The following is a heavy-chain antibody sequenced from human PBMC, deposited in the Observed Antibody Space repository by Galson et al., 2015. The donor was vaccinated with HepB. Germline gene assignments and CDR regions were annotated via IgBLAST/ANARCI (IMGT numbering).Heavy chain of an antibody. D-gene: IGHD2-15*01. CDR3: SARLLMDH. CDR1: GFDFGDYL. Sequence: SLRLSCATSGFDFGDYLMSWFRQAPGKGLEWVSFIRSKTYGGATEYAASVEGRFTISRDDSKSIAYLQMSSLKTEDTAVYYCSARLLMDHWGQGTLVTVSS. V-gene: IGHV3-49*03. CDR2: IRSKTYGGAT. J-gene: IGHJ4*02.